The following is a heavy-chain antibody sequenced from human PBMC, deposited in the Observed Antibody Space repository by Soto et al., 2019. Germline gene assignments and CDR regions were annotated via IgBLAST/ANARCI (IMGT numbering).Heavy chain of an antibody. V-gene: IGHV1-18*01. D-gene: IGHD2-15*01. Sequence: ASVKVSCQASGYTFTSYGISWVRQAPGQGLEWMGWISAYNGNTNYAQKLQGRVTMTTDTSTSTAYMELRSLRSDDTAVYYCARAGYCSGGSCYSGPNFDYWGQGTLVTVSS. CDR1: GYTFTSYG. CDR2: ISAYNGNT. J-gene: IGHJ4*02. CDR3: ARAGYCSGGSCYSGPNFDY.